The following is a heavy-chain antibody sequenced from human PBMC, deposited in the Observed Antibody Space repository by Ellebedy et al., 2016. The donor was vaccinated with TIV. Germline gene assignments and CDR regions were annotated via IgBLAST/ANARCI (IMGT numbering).Heavy chain of an antibody. CDR3: VRGVREIYYYGMDV. J-gene: IGHJ6*02. CDR2: IYYTGTT. Sequence: MPSETLSLPCTVPGGSISSRNSYWGWIRQLPGQAPEWIGTIYYTGTTYYNPSVESPITMSVGTSKNQFSLKLSSVNSADTAVYYSVRGVREIYYYGMDVWGQGTTVTVSS. V-gene: IGHV4-39*01. CDR1: GGSISSRNSY. D-gene: IGHD3-10*01.